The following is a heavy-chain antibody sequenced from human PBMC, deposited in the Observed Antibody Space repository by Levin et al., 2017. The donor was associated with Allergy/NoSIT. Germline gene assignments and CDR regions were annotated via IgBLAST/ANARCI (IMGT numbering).Heavy chain of an antibody. V-gene: IGHV1-69*13. D-gene: IGHD2-2*01. J-gene: IGHJ6*03. CDR2: IIPIFGTA. CDR1: GGTFSSYA. CDR3: ARVIVVVPAAIDPTPSYYYYMDV. Sequence: SVKVSCKPSGGTFSSYAISWVRQAPGQGLEWMGGIIPIFGTANYAQKFQGRVTITADESTSTAYMELSSLRSEDTAVYYCARVIVVVPAAIDPTPSYYYYMDVWGKGTTVTVSS.